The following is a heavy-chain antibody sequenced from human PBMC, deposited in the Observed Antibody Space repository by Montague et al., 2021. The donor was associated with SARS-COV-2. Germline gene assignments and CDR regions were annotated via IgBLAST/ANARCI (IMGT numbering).Heavy chain of an antibody. CDR3: ARLGDGVVPSPILGVGPYYSYYYMDV. CDR1: GGSFSTYS. D-gene: IGHD3-10*01. Sequence: SETLSLTCAVHGGSFSTYSWNWIRQPPGKGLEWIGEIHHGGSTNYNPSLKSRVTTSADTSKNQFSLKLTSLAAADTAVYYCARLGDGVVPSPILGVGPYYSYYYMDVWGKGTTVTVSS. J-gene: IGHJ6*03. CDR2: IHHGGST. V-gene: IGHV4-34*01.